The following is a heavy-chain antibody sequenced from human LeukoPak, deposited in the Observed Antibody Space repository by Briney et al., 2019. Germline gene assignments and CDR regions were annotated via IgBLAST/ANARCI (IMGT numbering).Heavy chain of an antibody. CDR3: AKDLGSGYEVYYYYDMDV. Sequence: GGSLRLSCAASGFTFSNYGMHWVRQAPGKGLEWMTTTWYDGNNKHYADSVKGRFSISRDNSKNTLYLQMNSLRAEDTAVYYCAKDLGSGYEVYYYYDMDVWGQGTTVTVSS. CDR1: GFTFSNYG. V-gene: IGHV3-30*02. CDR2: TWYDGNNK. J-gene: IGHJ6*02. D-gene: IGHD5-12*01.